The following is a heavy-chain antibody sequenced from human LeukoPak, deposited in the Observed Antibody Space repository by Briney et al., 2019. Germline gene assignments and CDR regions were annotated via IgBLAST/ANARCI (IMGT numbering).Heavy chain of an antibody. D-gene: IGHD6-13*01. CDR1: GGTFSSYA. J-gene: IGHJ4*02. CDR3: ARVRIAAAGRGVMGYFDY. V-gene: IGHV1-69*04. Sequence: SVKVSCKASGGTFSSYAISWVRQAPGQGLEWMGRIIPILGIANYAQKFQGRVTITADKSTSTAYMELSSLRSEDTAVYYCARVRIAAAGRGVMGYFDYWGQGTLVTVSS. CDR2: IIPILGIA.